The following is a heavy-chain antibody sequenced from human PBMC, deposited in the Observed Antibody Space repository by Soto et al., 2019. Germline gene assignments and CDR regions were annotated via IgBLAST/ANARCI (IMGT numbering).Heavy chain of an antibody. CDR1: GGSISTSDYS. V-gene: IGHV4-30-2*01. CDR2: IYQTGRT. CDR3: AREMTIFGVAPGGGVDV. Sequence: QLQLQESGSGLVQPSQTLSLTCTASGGSISTSDYSWSWIRQPPGGGLEWIGSIYQTGRTYVIPSLKGRVTMSLDKSKNQFSLNLTSVTAADTALYYCAREMTIFGVAPGGGVDVWGQGTTVTVSS. J-gene: IGHJ6*02. D-gene: IGHD3-3*01.